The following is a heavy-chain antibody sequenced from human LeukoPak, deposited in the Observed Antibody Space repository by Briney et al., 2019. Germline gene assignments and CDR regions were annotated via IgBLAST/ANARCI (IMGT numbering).Heavy chain of an antibody. CDR1: GFTFDDYA. J-gene: IGHJ6*02. V-gene: IGHV3-9*01. D-gene: IGHD3-22*01. CDR2: ISWNSGSI. Sequence: GGSLRLSSAASGFTFDDYAMHWVRQAPGKGLEWVSGISWNSGSIGYADSVKGRFTISRDNAKNSLYLQMNSLRAEDTALYYCAKATYDSSGYYSYYYYYGMDVWGQGTTVTVSS. CDR3: AKATYDSSGYYSYYYYYGMDV.